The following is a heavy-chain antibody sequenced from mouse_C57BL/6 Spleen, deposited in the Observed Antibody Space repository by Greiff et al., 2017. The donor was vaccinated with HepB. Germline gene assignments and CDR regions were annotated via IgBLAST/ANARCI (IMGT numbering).Heavy chain of an antibody. Sequence: QVQLQQSGAELVRPGTSVKVSCKASGYAFTNYLIEWVKQRPGQGLEWIGVINPGSGGTNYNEKFKGKATLTADKSSSTAYMKLSSLTSEDSAVYFCARGGDYWGQGTTLTVSS. CDR1: GYAFTNYL. CDR3: ARGGDY. V-gene: IGHV1-54*01. CDR2: INPGSGGT. J-gene: IGHJ2*01.